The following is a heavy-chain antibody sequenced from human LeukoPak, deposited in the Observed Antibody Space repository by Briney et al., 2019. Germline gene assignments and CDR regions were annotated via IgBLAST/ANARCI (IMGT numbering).Heavy chain of an antibody. D-gene: IGHD3-22*01. CDR2: INPSGGST. Sequence: ASVKVSRKASGYTFTSYYMHWVRQAPGQGLEWMGIINPSGGSTSYAQKFQGRVTMTRDTSTSTVYMELSSLRSEDTAVYYCARDYSSVYYDSSGYYPDYWGQGTLVTVSS. J-gene: IGHJ4*02. CDR3: ARDYSSVYYDSSGYYPDY. V-gene: IGHV1-46*01. CDR1: GYTFTSYY.